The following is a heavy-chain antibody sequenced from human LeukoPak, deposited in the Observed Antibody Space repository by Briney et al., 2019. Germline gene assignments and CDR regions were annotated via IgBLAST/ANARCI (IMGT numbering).Heavy chain of an antibody. CDR1: GGSISSGDYY. V-gene: IGHV4-30-4*01. D-gene: IGHD2-21*01. J-gene: IGHJ6*02. Sequence: SETLSLTCTVSGGSISSGDYYWSWIRQPPGKGLEWIGYIYYSGSTYYNPSLKSRVTISVDTSKNQFSLKLSSVTAADTAVYYCASDAQRVIASTYGMDVWGQGTTVTVSS. CDR2: IYYSGST. CDR3: ASDAQRVIASTYGMDV.